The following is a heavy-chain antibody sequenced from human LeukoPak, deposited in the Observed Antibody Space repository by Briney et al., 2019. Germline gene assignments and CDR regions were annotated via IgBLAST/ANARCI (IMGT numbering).Heavy chain of an antibody. CDR3: AKDGEDYGDPDLYYFDY. J-gene: IGHJ4*02. Sequence: PGGTLRLSCAASGFTFSSYGMSWVRQAPGKGLEWVSAISGSGGSTYYADSMKGRFTISRDNSKNTLYLQMNSLRAEDTAVYYCAKDGEDYGDPDLYYFDYWGQGTLVTVSS. D-gene: IGHD4-17*01. CDR1: GFTFSSYG. CDR2: ISGSGGST. V-gene: IGHV3-23*01.